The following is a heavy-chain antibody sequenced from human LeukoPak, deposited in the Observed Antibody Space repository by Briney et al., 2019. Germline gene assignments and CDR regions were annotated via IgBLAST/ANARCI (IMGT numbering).Heavy chain of an antibody. D-gene: IGHD3-3*01. CDR1: GGSFSGYY. Sequence: SETLSLTCAVYGGSFSGYYWSWIRQPPGKGLEWIATIYHSGSTYYNPSLQSRVTISLDASKNQFSLKLRSLTAADTAVYFCARDGLGFDTSGFSRWGQGTLVTVSS. V-gene: IGHV4-34*01. CDR3: ARDGLGFDTSGFSR. J-gene: IGHJ4*02. CDR2: IYHSGST.